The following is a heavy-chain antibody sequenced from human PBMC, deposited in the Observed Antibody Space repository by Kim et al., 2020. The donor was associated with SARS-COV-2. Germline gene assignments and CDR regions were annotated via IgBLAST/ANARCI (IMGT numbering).Heavy chain of an antibody. Sequence: SETLSLTCTVSGGSISSSSYYWGWIRQPPGKGLEWIGSIYYSGSTYYNPSLKSRVTISVDTSKNQFSLMLSSVTAADTAVYYCARLTSSSSHATNIYGMDVWGQGTTVTVSS. J-gene: IGHJ6*02. CDR3: ARLTSSSSHATNIYGMDV. CDR1: GGSISSSSYY. V-gene: IGHV4-39*01. CDR2: IYYSGST. D-gene: IGHD6-6*01.